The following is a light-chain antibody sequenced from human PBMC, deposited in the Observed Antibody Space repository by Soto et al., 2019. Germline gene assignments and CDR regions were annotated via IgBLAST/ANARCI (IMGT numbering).Light chain of an antibody. Sequence: AIRMTQSPSSLSASTGDRVTITCRASQGISSYLAWYQQKPGKAPKLLIYAASTLQSGVPSRFSGSGSGTEFTLTISSLQPEDFATYYCQQLNSYLLTFGGGTKVDIK. V-gene: IGKV1-8*01. CDR3: QQLNSYLLT. CDR1: QGISSY. CDR2: AAS. J-gene: IGKJ4*01.